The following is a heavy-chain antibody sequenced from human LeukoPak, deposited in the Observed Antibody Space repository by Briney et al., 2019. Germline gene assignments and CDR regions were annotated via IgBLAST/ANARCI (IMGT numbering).Heavy chain of an antibody. D-gene: IGHD1-26*01. Sequence: GGSLRLSCAASGFTFRDYYMSWIRQAPGKGLEWVPYISSSGSAIFYADSVKGRFTISRDNAKNSLFLQMNSLRVEDTAVYYCARRGSYFEFDYWGQGTLVTVSS. V-gene: IGHV3-11*04. J-gene: IGHJ4*02. CDR2: ISSSGSAI. CDR1: GFTFRDYY. CDR3: ARRGSYFEFDY.